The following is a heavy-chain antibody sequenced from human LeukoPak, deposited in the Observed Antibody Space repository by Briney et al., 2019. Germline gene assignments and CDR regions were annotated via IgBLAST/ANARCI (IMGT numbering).Heavy chain of an antibody. CDR1: GGSFSNYY. CDR2: MHDSGIS. CDR3: ASMVRGAPYWYGADV. Sequence: SETPSLTCSVSGGSFSNYYWIWIRQPPGKGLECIGYMHDSGISDYNPSLKSRVTISLDASKSQFSLKLSSVTAADTAVYYCASMVRGAPYWYGADVWGQGTTVTVSS. J-gene: IGHJ6*02. D-gene: IGHD3-10*01. V-gene: IGHV4-59*01.